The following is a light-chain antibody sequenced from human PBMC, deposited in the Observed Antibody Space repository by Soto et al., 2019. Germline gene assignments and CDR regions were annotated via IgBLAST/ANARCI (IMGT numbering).Light chain of an antibody. J-gene: IGKJ1*01. V-gene: IGKV3-11*01. CDR3: QKRSTWPRT. CDR1: QGVSNY. Sequence: EIVSTQSPSTLSLSPGEIATLSCWAGQGVSNYFVGYQQKPGQAPRLLVYDAYKRGAGIPATFSASRSGTDFTLTISSLEPEAFAVYSCQKRSTWPRTFHQRT. CDR2: DAY.